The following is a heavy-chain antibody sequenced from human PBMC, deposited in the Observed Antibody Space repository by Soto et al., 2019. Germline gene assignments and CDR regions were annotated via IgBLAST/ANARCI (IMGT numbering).Heavy chain of an antibody. V-gene: IGHV1-18*01. CDR2: ISAYNGNT. CDR1: GYTFTSYG. Sequence: QVQLVQSGAEVKKPGASVKVSCKASGYTFTSYGISWVRQAPGQGLEWMGWISAYNGNTNYAQKLQGRVTMTTDTSASTAYMERRSLRSDGTAVYYCARGGNYDILTGYSGYWGQGTLVTVSS. J-gene: IGHJ4*02. D-gene: IGHD3-9*01. CDR3: ARGGNYDILTGYSGY.